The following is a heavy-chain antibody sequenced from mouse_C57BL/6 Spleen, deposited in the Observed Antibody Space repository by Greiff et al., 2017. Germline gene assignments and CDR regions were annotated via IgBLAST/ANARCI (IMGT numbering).Heavy chain of an antibody. J-gene: IGHJ4*01. Sequence: QVHVKQSGAELVRPGTSVKLSCKASGYTFTSYWMHWVKQRPGQGLEWIGVIDPSDSYTNYNQKFKGKATLTVDTSSSTAYMQLSSLTSEDSAVYDCARKQYRRAAGAMDYWGQGTSVTVST. V-gene: IGHV1-59*01. CDR3: ARKQYRRAAGAMDY. CDR2: IDPSDSYT. D-gene: IGHD3-2*02. CDR1: GYTFTSYW.